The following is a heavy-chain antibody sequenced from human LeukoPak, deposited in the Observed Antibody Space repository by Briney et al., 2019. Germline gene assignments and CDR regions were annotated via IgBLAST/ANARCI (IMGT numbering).Heavy chain of an antibody. Sequence: GGSLRLSCAASGFTFSSYAMSWVRQAPGKGLEWVSPISGSGGSTYYADSVKGRFTISRDNSKNTLYLQMNSLRAEDTAVYYCAKDLRRYFDWISHFDYWGQGTLVTVSS. CDR2: ISGSGGST. V-gene: IGHV3-23*01. J-gene: IGHJ4*02. CDR3: AKDLRRYFDWISHFDY. CDR1: GFTFSSYA. D-gene: IGHD3-9*01.